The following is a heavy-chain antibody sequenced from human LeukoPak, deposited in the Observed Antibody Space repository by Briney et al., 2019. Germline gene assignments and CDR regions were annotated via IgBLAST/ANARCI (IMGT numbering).Heavy chain of an antibody. CDR1: GFTFRSHA. V-gene: IGHV3-23*01. D-gene: IGHD5-18*01. J-gene: IGHJ4*02. Sequence: GGSLRLSCVGSGFTFRSHAMSWVRQAPEKGLEFVSGIYENGGTTYYADSVKGRFSISRDNSKNTLYLQMNSLRSEDTAVYYCAKVPTSFYTASWGFDYWGQGTLVTVSS. CDR3: AKVPTSFYTASWGFDY. CDR2: IYENGGTT.